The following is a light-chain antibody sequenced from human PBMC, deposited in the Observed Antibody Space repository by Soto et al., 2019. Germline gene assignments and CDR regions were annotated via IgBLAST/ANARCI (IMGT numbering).Light chain of an antibody. CDR3: QSYDSSLTVV. J-gene: IGLJ2*01. CDR1: SSNIGAGND. CDR2: GNT. V-gene: IGLV1-40*01. Sequence: QSVLTQPPSVSGAPGQRVTISCTGSSSNIGAGNDVHWYQQFPGTTPKFLIYGNTNRPSGVPDRFSASKSGTSASLDITGLQAEDEAEYFCQSYDSSLTVVFGGGTKLTVL.